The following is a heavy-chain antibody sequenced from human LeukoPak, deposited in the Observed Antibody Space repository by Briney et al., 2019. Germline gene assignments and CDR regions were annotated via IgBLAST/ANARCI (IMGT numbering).Heavy chain of an antibody. D-gene: IGHD3-10*01. CDR1: GGSFSGYY. CDR2: INHSGST. V-gene: IGHV4-34*01. CDR3: ARASITMVRGVIITSHFDY. Sequence: SETLSLTCAVYGGSFSGYYWSWIRQPPGKGLECIGEINHSGSTNYNPSLKSRVTISVDTSKNQFSLKLSSVTAADTAVYYCARASITMVRGVIITSHFDYWGQGTLVTVSS. J-gene: IGHJ4*02.